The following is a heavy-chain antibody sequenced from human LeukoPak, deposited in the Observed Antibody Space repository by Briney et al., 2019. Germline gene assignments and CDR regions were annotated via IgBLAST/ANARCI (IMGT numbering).Heavy chain of an antibody. CDR2: IYYSGST. CDR1: GGSISSYY. V-gene: IGHV4-59*01. CDR3: ARARGYSYGGFDY. D-gene: IGHD5-18*01. J-gene: IGHJ4*02. Sequence: SETLPLTXTVSGGSISSYYWSWIRQPPGKGLEWSGYIYYSGSTYYNPSLKSRVTISVDTSKNQFSLKLSSVTAADTAVYHCARARGYSYGGFDYWGQGTLVTVSS.